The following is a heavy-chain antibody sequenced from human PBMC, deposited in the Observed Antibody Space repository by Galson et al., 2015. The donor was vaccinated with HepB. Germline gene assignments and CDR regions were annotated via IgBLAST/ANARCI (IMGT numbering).Heavy chain of an antibody. Sequence: LTCTVSGGSVSSGNYYWSWIRQPPGKGLEWIGYIYYSGSTNYNPSLKSRVTISVDTSKNQFSLKLSSVTAADTAVYYCARCARGGSYYWFDPWGQGTLVTVSS. CDR2: IYYSGST. CDR3: ARCARGGSYYWFDP. V-gene: IGHV4-61*01. CDR1: GGSVSSGNYY. D-gene: IGHD1-26*01. J-gene: IGHJ5*02.